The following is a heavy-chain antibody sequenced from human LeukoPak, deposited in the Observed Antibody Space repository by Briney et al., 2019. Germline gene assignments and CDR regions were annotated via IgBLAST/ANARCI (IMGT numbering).Heavy chain of an antibody. V-gene: IGHV3-64D*06. CDR3: VKGSSASSGRSPDY. CDR1: GFTFSSYA. Sequence: PGGSLRLSCSASGFTFSSYAMHWVRQAPGKGLEYVSAISSNGGSTYYADSEKGRFTISRDNSKNTLYLQMSSLRAEDTAVYYCVKGSSASSGRSPDYWGQGTLVTVSS. D-gene: IGHD2-2*01. J-gene: IGHJ4*02. CDR2: ISSNGGST.